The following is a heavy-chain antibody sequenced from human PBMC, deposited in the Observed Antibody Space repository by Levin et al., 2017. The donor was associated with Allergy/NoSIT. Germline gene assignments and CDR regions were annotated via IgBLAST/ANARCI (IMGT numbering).Heavy chain of an antibody. CDR1: GFTFSSYW. CDR3: ATSRTFDY. V-gene: IGHV3-7*01. CDR2: IKQDGSEK. Sequence: LSGGSLRLSCVASGFTFSSYWMNWVRQAPGKGLEWVANIKQDGSEKYYVDSVKGRFTISRDNAKNSLYLQMNSLRAEDTAVYYCATSRTFDYWGQGTLVTVSS. J-gene: IGHJ4*02.